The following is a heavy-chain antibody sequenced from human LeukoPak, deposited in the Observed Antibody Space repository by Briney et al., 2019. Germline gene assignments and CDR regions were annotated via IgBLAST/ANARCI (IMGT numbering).Heavy chain of an antibody. D-gene: IGHD3-3*01. V-gene: IGHV7-4-1*02. CDR2: INTNTGNP. CDR3: AILIGPTIFDY. CDR1: GYTFTSYT. Sequence: GASVKVSCKASGYTFTSYTMNWVRQAPGQGLEWMGWINTNTGNPTYAQGFTGRFVFSLDTSVSTAYLQISSLKAEDSAVYYCAILIGPTIFDYWGKGTTVTVSS. J-gene: IGHJ6*04.